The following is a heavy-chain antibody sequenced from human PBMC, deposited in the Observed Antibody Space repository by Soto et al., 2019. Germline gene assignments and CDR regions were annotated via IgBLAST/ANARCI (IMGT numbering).Heavy chain of an antibody. J-gene: IGHJ5*02. Sequence: ASLKVSCKASGYTFTGYYMHWVRQAPGQGLEWMGWINPNSGGTNYAQKFQGWVTMTRDTSISTAYMELSRLRSDDTAVYYCARGGGNGKGNWFDPWGQGTLVTVSS. CDR2: INPNSGGT. CDR1: GYTFTGYY. CDR3: ARGGGNGKGNWFDP. V-gene: IGHV1-2*04. D-gene: IGHD2-15*01.